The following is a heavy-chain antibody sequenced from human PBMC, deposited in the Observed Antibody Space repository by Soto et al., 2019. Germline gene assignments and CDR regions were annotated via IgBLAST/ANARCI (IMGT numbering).Heavy chain of an antibody. CDR3: ARDLDGSCSYFTNY. V-gene: IGHV1-18*01. CDR1: GYTFSSIG. J-gene: IGHJ4*02. CDR2: INPHKGDT. D-gene: IGHD3-10*01. Sequence: GASVKVSCKTSGYTFSSIGISWVRQAPGQGLEWMGWINPHKGDTYYAQRLQGRVTMTTDTSTNTAYMELRSLRSDDTAVYFCARDLDGSCSYFTNYWGPGTLFTVSS.